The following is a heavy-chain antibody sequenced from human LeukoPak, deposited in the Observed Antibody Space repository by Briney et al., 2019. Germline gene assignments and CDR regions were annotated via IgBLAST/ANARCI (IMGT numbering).Heavy chain of an antibody. Sequence: SETLSLTCTVSGGSISSYYWSWVRQPPGKRLEWIGYIYYRGTTNYNPSLKSRLTISIDTSKNQFSLKLNSVTAADTAVYYCAAESEKRFDYWGQGTLVTVSS. CDR1: GGSISSYY. J-gene: IGHJ4*02. V-gene: IGHV4-59*01. CDR2: IYYRGTT. CDR3: AAESEKRFDY.